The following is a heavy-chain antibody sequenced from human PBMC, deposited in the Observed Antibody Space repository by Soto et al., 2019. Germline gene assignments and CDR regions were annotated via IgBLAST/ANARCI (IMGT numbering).Heavy chain of an antibody. CDR3: ASDKGSRKQDYSYYYCMAV. J-gene: IGHJ6*02. D-gene: IGHD1-26*01. V-gene: IGHV1-69*01. CDR1: GGTFSSYA. Sequence: QVQLVQSGAEVKKPGSSMKGSCNASGGTFSSYAISWVRQAPGQGLEWMGGIIPIFGTADYAQKFQVSVTIPADESTRTASRELSSLRSDDTAVYYCASDKGSRKQDYSYYYCMAVWGHRTTVTVSS. CDR2: IIPIFGTA.